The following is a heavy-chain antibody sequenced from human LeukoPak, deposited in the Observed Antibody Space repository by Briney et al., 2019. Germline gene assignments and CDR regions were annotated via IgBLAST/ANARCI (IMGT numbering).Heavy chain of an antibody. D-gene: IGHD5-24*01. Sequence: SETLSLTCTVSGGSISSHYWSWIRQPPGKGLEWIGYIYYSGSTNYNPSLKSRVTISVDTSKNQFTLKLSSVTAADTAVYYCARGRWLQLDYWGQGTLVTVSS. V-gene: IGHV4-59*11. CDR2: IYYSGST. J-gene: IGHJ4*02. CDR1: GGSISSHY. CDR3: ARGRWLQLDY.